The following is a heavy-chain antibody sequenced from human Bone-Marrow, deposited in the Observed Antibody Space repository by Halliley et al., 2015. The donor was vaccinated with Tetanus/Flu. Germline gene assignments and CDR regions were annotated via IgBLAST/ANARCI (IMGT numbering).Heavy chain of an antibody. CDR2: IWYDGSTE. Sequence: VASIWYDGSTECYGASGKGRLPNARDISKNTVFLQIKSLRPEDTAVYYCAKSPTETLIFFEYWGQGTLVTVSS. CDR3: AKSPTETLIFFEY. V-gene: IGHV3-33*06. J-gene: IGHJ4*02. D-gene: IGHD3-9*01.